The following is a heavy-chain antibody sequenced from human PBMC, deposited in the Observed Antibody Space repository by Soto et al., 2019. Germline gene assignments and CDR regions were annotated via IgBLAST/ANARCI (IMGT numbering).Heavy chain of an antibody. J-gene: IGHJ6*02. V-gene: IGHV1-2*04. CDR2: INPNSGGT. CDR3: ARSPPPGYYYYGMDV. CDR1: GYTFTGYY. Sequence: ASVKVSCKXSGYTFTGYYMHWVRQAPGQGLEWMGWINPNSGGTSYAQKFQGWVTMTRDTSISTAYMELSRLRSDDTAVYYCARSPPPGYYYYGMDVWGQGTTVTVSS.